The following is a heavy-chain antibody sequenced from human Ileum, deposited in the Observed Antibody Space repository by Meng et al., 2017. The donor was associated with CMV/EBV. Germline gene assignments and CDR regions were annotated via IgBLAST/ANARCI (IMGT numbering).Heavy chain of an antibody. V-gene: IGHV1-2*06. J-gene: IGHJ4*02. CDR2: VNPNNGAT. CDR1: GYNFRDFW. Sequence: QEQLVQSGAEVKKPEASVKVSCRASGYNFRDFWIHWVRQAHGQGLEWMDRVNPNNGATNYAREFHDRVTLTTDASITTAYMELSGLRSDDTAVYYCSLLTMVRGVNPDWGQGTLVTVSS. D-gene: IGHD3-10*01. CDR3: SLLTMVRGVNPD.